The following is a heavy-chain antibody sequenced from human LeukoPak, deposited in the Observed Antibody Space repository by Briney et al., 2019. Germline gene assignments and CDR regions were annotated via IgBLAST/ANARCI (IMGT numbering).Heavy chain of an antibody. V-gene: IGHV3-23*01. J-gene: IGHJ4*02. CDR1: GFTFSSYA. D-gene: IGHD6-19*01. Sequence: PGGSLRLSCAASGFTFSSYAMSWVRQAPGKGLEWVSAISGSGGSTYYADSVKGRFTISRDNSKNTLYLQMNNLRAEDTAVYYCAKVGSGWYDFYYFDYWGQGTLVTVSS. CDR3: AKVGSGWYDFYYFDY. CDR2: ISGSGGST.